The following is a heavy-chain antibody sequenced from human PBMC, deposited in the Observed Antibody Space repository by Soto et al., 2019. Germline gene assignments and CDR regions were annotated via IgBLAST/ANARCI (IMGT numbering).Heavy chain of an antibody. CDR1: GGNFRSYT. J-gene: IGHJ4*02. V-gene: IGHV1-69*02. D-gene: IGHD5-12*01. Sequence: QGQLVQSGAEVKKPGSSVKVSCKDSGGNFRSYTISWVRQAPGQGLEWMGRIIPILGIANYAQKFQGRVRITADKSTSTAYMELSSLRCEDTAVYYCASVYSGYGDFDYWGQGTLVTVAS. CDR2: IIPILGIA. CDR3: ASVYSGYGDFDY.